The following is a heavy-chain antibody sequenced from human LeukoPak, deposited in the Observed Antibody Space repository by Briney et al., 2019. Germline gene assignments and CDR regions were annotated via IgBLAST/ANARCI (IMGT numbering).Heavy chain of an antibody. CDR1: GGSFSGYY. V-gene: IGHV4-34*01. CDR2: INHSGST. Sequence: PSETLSLTCAVYGGSFSGYYWSWIRQPPGKGLEWIGEINHSGSTNYNPSLKSRVTVSIDMSKNQFSLKLSSVTAADTAVYYFAGLGPHRPLGYWGQGTLVTVSS. D-gene: IGHD7-27*01. J-gene: IGHJ4*02. CDR3: AGLGPHRPLGY.